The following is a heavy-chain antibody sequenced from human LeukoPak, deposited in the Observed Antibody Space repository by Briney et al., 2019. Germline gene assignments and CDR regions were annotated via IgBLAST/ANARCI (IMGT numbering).Heavy chain of an antibody. CDR1: GFTFTTYG. CDR3: ARDWGYCSGGSCPLDY. V-gene: IGHV3-33*01. J-gene: IGHJ4*02. Sequence: GGSLRLSCAASGFTFTTYGMHWVRQAPGKGLEWVAVIWFDRSNKNYADSVKGRFTIPRDNSKNTLYLQMNSLRAEDTAVYYCARDWGYCSGGSCPLDYWGQGSLVTVSS. CDR2: IWFDRSNK. D-gene: IGHD2-15*01.